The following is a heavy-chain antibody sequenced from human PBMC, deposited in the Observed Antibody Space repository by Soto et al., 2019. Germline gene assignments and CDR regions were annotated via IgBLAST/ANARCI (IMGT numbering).Heavy chain of an antibody. CDR1: GGSISSYY. V-gene: IGHV4-59*01. J-gene: IGHJ6*02. D-gene: IGHD1-26*01. Sequence: PSETLSLTCTVSGGSISSYYWSWIRQPPGKGLEWIGYIYYSGSTNYNPSLKSRVTISVDTSKNQFSLKLGSVTAADTAVYYCARDGGSGSYQGYYYYGMDVWGQGTTVTVSS. CDR2: IYYSGST. CDR3: ARDGGSGSYQGYYYYGMDV.